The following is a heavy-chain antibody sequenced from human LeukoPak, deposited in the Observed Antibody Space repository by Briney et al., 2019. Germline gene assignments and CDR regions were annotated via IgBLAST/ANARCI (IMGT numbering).Heavy chain of an antibody. J-gene: IGHJ4*02. Sequence: SVTLSCTASGFTFTSSAMQWVRQARGQRLEWIGWIVVGSGNTNYAQKFQERVTITRDMSTSTAYMELSSLRSEDTAVYYCAIGAMVRDFDYWGQGTLVTVSS. CDR2: IVVGSGNT. D-gene: IGHD3-10*01. CDR3: AIGAMVRDFDY. V-gene: IGHV1-58*02. CDR1: GFTFTSSA.